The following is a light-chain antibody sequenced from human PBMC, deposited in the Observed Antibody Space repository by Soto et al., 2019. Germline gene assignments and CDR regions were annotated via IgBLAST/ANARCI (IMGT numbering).Light chain of an antibody. CDR2: AVS. V-gene: IGKV1-17*01. Sequence: DIQMTQSPSSLSAPVGGRVTITCRASQGIRRDLGWYQQKPGKAPTRLIYAVSSLHSGVPSRFSGSGSGTEITLTISSLQPEDSATYYCLQHISYPLTFGGGTKVEIK. CDR3: LQHISYPLT. CDR1: QGIRRD. J-gene: IGKJ4*01.